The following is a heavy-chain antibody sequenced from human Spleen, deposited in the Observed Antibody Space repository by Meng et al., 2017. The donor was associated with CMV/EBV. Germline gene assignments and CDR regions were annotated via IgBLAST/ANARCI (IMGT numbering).Heavy chain of an antibody. CDR2: INPYADTT. V-gene: IGHV1-46*01. CDR1: GHSFSNYY. D-gene: IGHD3-10*01. Sequence: CKASGHSFSNYYIHWVRQAPGQGLEWMGVINPYADTTGYAQKFRGRVTMTRDTSASTVYMELSGLRSEDTAVYFCARAGVGSGYYFDYWGQGTLVTVSS. J-gene: IGHJ4*02. CDR3: ARAGVGSGYYFDY.